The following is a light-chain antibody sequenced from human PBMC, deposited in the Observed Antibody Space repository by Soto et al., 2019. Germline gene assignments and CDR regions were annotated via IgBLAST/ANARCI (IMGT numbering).Light chain of an antibody. Sequence: QSALTQPASVSGSPGQSITISCSGTSSDVGGYNYVSWYQQHPGKAPKLMIYDVSNRPPGVSNRFSGSKSGNTASLTISGLQAEDEADYYCSSYTSRGTLYLFGTGTKLTVL. V-gene: IGLV2-14*01. CDR2: DVS. CDR3: SSYTSRGTLYL. CDR1: SSDVGGYNY. J-gene: IGLJ1*01.